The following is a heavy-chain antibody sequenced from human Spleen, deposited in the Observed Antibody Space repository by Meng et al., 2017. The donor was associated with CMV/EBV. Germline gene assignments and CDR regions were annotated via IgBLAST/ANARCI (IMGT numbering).Heavy chain of an antibody. CDR3: VRKSGSYSDY. CDR2: ISSSGGFI. CDR1: GFTFSTYT. D-gene: IGHD1-26*01. Sequence: GGSLRLPCAASGFTFSTYTMNWVRQAPGKGPEWVSSISSSGGFIYYADSLKGRFTISRDNAKNSLYLQMSGLRAEDTAVYYCVRKSGSYSDYWGQGTLVTVSS. V-gene: IGHV3-21*01. J-gene: IGHJ4*02.